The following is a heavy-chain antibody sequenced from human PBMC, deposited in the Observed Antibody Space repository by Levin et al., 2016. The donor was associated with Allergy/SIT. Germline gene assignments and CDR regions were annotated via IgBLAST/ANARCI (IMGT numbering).Heavy chain of an antibody. D-gene: IGHD6-13*01. V-gene: IGHV3-48*03. J-gene: IGHJ4*02. CDR3: ARIKQLDEYSSSHFDY. CDR2: ISSSGSTI. CDR1: GFTFSSYE. Sequence: GESLKISCAASGFTFSSYEMNWVRQAPGKGLEWVSYISSSGSTIYYADSVKGRFTISRDNAKNSLYLQMNSLRAEDTAVYYCARIKQLDEYSSSHFDYWGQGTLVTVSS.